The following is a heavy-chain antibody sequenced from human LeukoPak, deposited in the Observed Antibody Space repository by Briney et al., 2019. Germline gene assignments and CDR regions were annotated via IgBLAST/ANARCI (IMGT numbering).Heavy chain of an antibody. CDR1: GFTLSHYW. CDR3: AREASSCGGFDL. CDR2: IKQGGTEK. Sequence: GGSLRPSRASSGFTLSHYWMRWVRQAPGKGLGWVANIKQGGTEKYYVDSVRGLFTNSSDDTKNPLYLQMNSLTAEDTAGYYCAREASSCGGFDLWGRGTLVTASS. V-gene: IGHV3-7*01. D-gene: IGHD3-16*01. J-gene: IGHJ2*01.